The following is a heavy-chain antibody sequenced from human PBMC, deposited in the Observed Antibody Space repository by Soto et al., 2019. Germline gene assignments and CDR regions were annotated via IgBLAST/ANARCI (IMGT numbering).Heavy chain of an antibody. CDR3: ARSTCQNYFDY. CDR2: INSDGSIT. Sequence: EVQLVESGGGLVQPGGSLRLSCAASGFTFSTYWMHWVRQAPGTGLVWVSRINSDGSITNYADSVKGRFSISRDNAKNTLYLQMNSLTAEDTAVYYCARSTCQNYFDYWGQGTLVTVSS. V-gene: IGHV3-74*01. CDR1: GFTFSTYW. J-gene: IGHJ4*02.